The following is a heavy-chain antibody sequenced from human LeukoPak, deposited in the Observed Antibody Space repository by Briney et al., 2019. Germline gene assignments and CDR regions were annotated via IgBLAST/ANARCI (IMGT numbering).Heavy chain of an antibody. CDR3: AREMATIGCFDY. D-gene: IGHD5-24*01. CDR1: GYTFTSYY. V-gene: IGHV1-46*01. Sequence: GASVKVSCKASGYTFTSYYMHWVRQAPGQGLEWMGIINPSGGSTSYAQKFQGRVTMTRDMSTSTVYMELSSLRSEDTAVYYCAREMATIGCFDYWGQETLVTVSS. CDR2: INPSGGST. J-gene: IGHJ4*02.